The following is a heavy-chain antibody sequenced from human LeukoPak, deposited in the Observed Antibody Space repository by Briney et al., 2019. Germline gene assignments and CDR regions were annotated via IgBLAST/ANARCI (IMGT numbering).Heavy chain of an antibody. J-gene: IGHJ4*02. V-gene: IGHV3-7*03. Sequence: GGSLRLSCAASGFIFGKYWMSWVRQAPGKGLEWVANIKLDGSEKNYVDSVKGRFTISRDNTKNSLYLQMNSLRAEDTAVYYCARGLTSMADYYDSSGEPDYWGQGTLVTVSS. CDR1: GFIFGKYW. CDR2: IKLDGSEK. D-gene: IGHD3-22*01. CDR3: ARGLTSMADYYDSSGEPDY.